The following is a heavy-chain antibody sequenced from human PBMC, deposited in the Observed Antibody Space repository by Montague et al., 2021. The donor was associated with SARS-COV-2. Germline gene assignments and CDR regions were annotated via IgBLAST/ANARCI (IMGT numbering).Heavy chain of an antibody. Sequence: SETLSLTCTVSGGSISSSIYYWGWIRQPPGKGLEWIGEVNQSGTTIYNPSVKSGVTISEDTSKNQFYLRLNSVTAADTAVYYCARSRRITIFGVGLSNYYGMDVWGQGTTVTVSS. V-gene: IGHV4-39*07. J-gene: IGHJ6*02. CDR1: GGSISSSIYY. CDR2: VNQSGTT. D-gene: IGHD3-3*01. CDR3: ARSRRITIFGVGLSNYYGMDV.